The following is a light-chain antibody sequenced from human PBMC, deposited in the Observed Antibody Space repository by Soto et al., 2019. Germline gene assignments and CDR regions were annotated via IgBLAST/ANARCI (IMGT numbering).Light chain of an antibody. J-gene: IGLJ1*01. CDR1: SSNIGGNS. CDR3: GSWDSSLSAYV. CDR2: DDN. Sequence: QSLLTQPPSVSAAPGQKATISCSGSSSNIGGNSVSWYQQLPGTAPKLLIYDDNKRPSRIPDRFSGSKSGTSATLGITGFQTGDEADYYCGSWDSSLSAYVFGTGTKVTVL. V-gene: IGLV1-51*01.